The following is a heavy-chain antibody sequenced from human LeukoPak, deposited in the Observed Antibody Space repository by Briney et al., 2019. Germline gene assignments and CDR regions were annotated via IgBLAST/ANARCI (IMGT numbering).Heavy chain of an antibody. V-gene: IGHV4-59*08. CDR1: GASLSLYY. Sequence: SETLSLTCTVSGASLSLYYWSWIRQPPGKGLEWIGYIYYSGSTNYNPSLKSRVTISVDTSKNQFSLKLSSVTAADTAVYYCARARVRYCSSTSCPWGFDPWGQGTLVTVSS. J-gene: IGHJ5*02. D-gene: IGHD2-2*01. CDR3: ARARVRYCSSTSCPWGFDP. CDR2: IYYSGST.